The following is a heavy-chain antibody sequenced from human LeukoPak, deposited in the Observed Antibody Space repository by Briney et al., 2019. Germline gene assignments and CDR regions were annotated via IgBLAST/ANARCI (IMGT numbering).Heavy chain of an antibody. CDR2: ISSSGSII. J-gene: IGHJ3*02. V-gene: IGHV3-48*03. CDR3: ARVGYAFDI. Sequence: PGGSLRLSCAASGFTFSGYEMNWVRQAPGKGLEWVSYISSSGSIIYYADSLRGRFIISRDNAKNSLYLQMNSLRAEDTAVYYCARVGYAFDIWGQGTMVTVSS. CDR1: GFTFSGYE.